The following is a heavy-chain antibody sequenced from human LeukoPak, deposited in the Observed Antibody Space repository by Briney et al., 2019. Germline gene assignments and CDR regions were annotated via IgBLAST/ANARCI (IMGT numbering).Heavy chain of an antibody. J-gene: IGHJ4*02. CDR3: ARPRISYSSGWYRGDKDLPDDY. D-gene: IGHD6-19*01. Sequence: SEALSLTCTVSGGSISSSSYYWGWIRQPPGKGLEWIGSIYYSGRTYYNPSLKSRVTISVDTSKNQFSLKLSSVTAADTAVYYCARPRISYSSGWYRGDKDLPDDYWGQGTLVTVSS. V-gene: IGHV4-39*01. CDR2: IYYSGRT. CDR1: GGSISSSSYY.